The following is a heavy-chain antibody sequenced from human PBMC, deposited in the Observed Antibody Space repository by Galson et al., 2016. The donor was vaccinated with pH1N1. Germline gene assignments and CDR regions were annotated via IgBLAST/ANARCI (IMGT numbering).Heavy chain of an antibody. V-gene: IGHV6-1*01. Sequence: CAISGDSVSSHTSAWTWLRQSPSRGLEWLGRTYYRARWYNNYGVSVAGRISITPDTAKNQISLQLKSVNPEDTAVYFCARWDHSASYIDVWGQGTLVTVSS. CDR3: ARWDHSASYIDV. CDR1: GDSVSSHTSA. J-gene: IGHJ4*02. D-gene: IGHD3-10*01. CDR2: TYYRARWYN.